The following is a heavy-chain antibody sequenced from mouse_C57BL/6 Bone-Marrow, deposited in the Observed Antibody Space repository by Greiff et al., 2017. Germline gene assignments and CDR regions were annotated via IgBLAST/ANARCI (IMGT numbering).Heavy chain of an antibody. D-gene: IGHD2-1*01. CDR3: ARNFPLLLPYGMDY. Sequence: QVQLKQSGPGLVQPSQSLSITCTVSGFSLSSYGVYWVRQSPGKGLEWLGVIWSGGSTDYNAAFISRLSISKDNSKSQVFFKMNSLQANDTAIYYCARNFPLLLPYGMDYWGQGTSVTVSS. CDR1: GFSLSSYG. V-gene: IGHV2-2*02. CDR2: IWSGGST. J-gene: IGHJ4*01.